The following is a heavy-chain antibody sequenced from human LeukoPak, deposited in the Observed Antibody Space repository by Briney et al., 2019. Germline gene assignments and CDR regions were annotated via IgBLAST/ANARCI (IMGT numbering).Heavy chain of an antibody. Sequence: PSETLSLTCTVSGGSISSYYWSWIRQPPGKGLEYIGYIYYTGSTYYNPSLKSRVTISVDTSKRQFSLRLSSVSAADTAVYYCARDATAGNFDYWGQGTLVTVSS. D-gene: IGHD6-13*01. CDR3: ARDATAGNFDY. J-gene: IGHJ4*02. V-gene: IGHV4-59*12. CDR2: IYYTGST. CDR1: GGSISSYY.